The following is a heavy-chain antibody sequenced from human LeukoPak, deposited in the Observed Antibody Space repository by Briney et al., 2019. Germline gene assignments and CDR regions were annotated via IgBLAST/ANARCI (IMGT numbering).Heavy chain of an antibody. CDR3: AGVSGYSYGGNDY. V-gene: IGHV4-34*01. CDR2: INHSGST. Sequence: PSETLSLTWAVYGGSFSGYYWNWFRQPPGKGLEWIGEINHSGSTYYNPSLKSRVTISVDTSKNQFSLKLNSVTAADTAVYYCAGVSGYSYGGNDYWGQGTLVTVSS. J-gene: IGHJ4*02. D-gene: IGHD5-18*01. CDR1: GGSFSGYY.